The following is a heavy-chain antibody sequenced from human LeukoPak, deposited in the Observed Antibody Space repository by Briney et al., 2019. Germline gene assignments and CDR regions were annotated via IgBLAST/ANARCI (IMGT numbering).Heavy chain of an antibody. CDR3: ARKDSSGWYALEDAFDI. J-gene: IGHJ3*02. Sequence: SETLSLTCTVSGGSISSYYWSRIRQPAGKGLGWIGRIYTSGSTYYNPSLKSRVTISVDTSKNQFSLKLSSVTAADTAVYYCARKDSSGWYALEDAFDIWGQGTMVTVSS. CDR1: GGSISSYY. D-gene: IGHD6-19*01. CDR2: IYTSGST. V-gene: IGHV4-4*07.